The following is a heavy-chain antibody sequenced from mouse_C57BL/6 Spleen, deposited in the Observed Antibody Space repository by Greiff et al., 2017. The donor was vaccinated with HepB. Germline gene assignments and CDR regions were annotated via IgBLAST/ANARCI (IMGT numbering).Heavy chain of an antibody. J-gene: IGHJ1*03. Sequence: QVQLQQPGAELVKPGASVKLSCKASGYTFTSYWMHWVKQRPGRGLEWIGRIDPNSGGTKYNEKFKSKATLTVDKPSSTAYMQLSSLTSADAAVYDGARGDYYGSSYDWYFEVWGTGTTVTVSS. CDR2: IDPNSGGT. CDR3: ARGDYYGSSYDWYFEV. CDR1: GYTFTSYW. D-gene: IGHD1-1*01. V-gene: IGHV1-72*01.